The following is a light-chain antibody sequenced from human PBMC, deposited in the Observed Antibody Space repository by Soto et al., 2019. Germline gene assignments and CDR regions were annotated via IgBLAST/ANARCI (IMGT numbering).Light chain of an antibody. Sequence: SYELTLSPSISVAPGETARVTCGADNIGSKRVPWYQQKPGQAPVLVIYYDKDRPSGIPDRFSGSNSGNTATLTISRVEAGDEADYYCQVWNDSGDHAIFGGGTKLTVL. CDR3: QVWNDSGDHAI. J-gene: IGLJ2*01. V-gene: IGLV3-21*04. CDR2: YDK. CDR1: NIGSKR.